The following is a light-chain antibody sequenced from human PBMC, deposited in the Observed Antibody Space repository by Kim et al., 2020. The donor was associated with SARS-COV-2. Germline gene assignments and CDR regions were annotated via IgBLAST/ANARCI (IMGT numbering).Light chain of an antibody. CDR2: GAS. Sequence: EIVLTQSPGTLSLSPGERATLSCRASQSVSSSYLAWYQQKPGQAPRLLIYGASNRATGIPDRFSGSGSGTDFTLTISRLEPEDFAVYYCQKYGSSSYTFGQGTKLEI. CDR1: QSVSSSY. J-gene: IGKJ2*01. V-gene: IGKV3-20*01. CDR3: QKYGSSSYT.